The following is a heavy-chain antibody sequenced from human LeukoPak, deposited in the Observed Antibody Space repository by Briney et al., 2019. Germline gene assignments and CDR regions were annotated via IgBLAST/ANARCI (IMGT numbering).Heavy chain of an antibody. CDR2: IYYSGST. D-gene: IGHD2-2*01. V-gene: IGHV4-39*01. CDR3: AGGYCSSTSCRGAFDI. Sequence: PSETLSLTCTVSGGSISSSSYYWGWIRQPPGKGLEWIGSIYYSGSTYYNPSLKSRVTISVDTSKNQFSLKLSSVTAADTAVYYCAGGYCSSTSCRGAFDIWGQGTMVTVS. CDR1: GGSISSSSYY. J-gene: IGHJ3*02.